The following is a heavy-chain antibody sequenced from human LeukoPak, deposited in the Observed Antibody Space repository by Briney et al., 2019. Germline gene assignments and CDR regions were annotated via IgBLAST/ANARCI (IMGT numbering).Heavy chain of an antibody. CDR1: GFTFSSYS. CDR3: ARGMLVVPAAID. J-gene: IGHJ4*02. D-gene: IGHD2-2*02. CDR2: ISSSSSTI. V-gene: IGHV3-48*02. Sequence: RGSLRLSCAASGFTFSSYSMNWVRQAPGKGLEWVSYISSSSSTIYYADSVKGRFTISRDNAKNSLYLQMNSLRDVDTAVYYCARGMLVVPAAIDWGQGTLVTVSS.